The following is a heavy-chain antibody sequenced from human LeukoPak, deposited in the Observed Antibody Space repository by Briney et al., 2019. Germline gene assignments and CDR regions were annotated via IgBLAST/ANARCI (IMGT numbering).Heavy chain of an antibody. Sequence: GGSLRLSCAASGFTFSSYAMSWVRQAPGKGLEWLSSISGGGGTTYYADSVKGRFTISRDNAKNSLYLQMNSLRAEDTAVYYCAKTRYSSVNDYWGQGTLVTVSS. CDR3: AKTRYSSVNDY. CDR1: GFTFSSYA. CDR2: ISGGGGTT. D-gene: IGHD6-25*01. J-gene: IGHJ4*02. V-gene: IGHV3-23*01.